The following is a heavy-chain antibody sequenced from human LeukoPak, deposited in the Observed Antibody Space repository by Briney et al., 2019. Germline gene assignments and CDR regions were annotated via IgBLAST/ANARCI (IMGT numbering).Heavy chain of an antibody. D-gene: IGHD3-10*01. CDR2: IQYDGTNK. Sequence: PGGSLRLSCAASGFTFINYGMHWVRQAPGKGLEWVAFIQYDGTNKYYADSVKGRFTISRDNSRNIMNLQTDSLRPEDTALYYCARAMVRGVIPYWGQGTLVTVSS. CDR1: GFTFINYG. J-gene: IGHJ4*02. CDR3: ARAMVRGVIPY. V-gene: IGHV3-30*02.